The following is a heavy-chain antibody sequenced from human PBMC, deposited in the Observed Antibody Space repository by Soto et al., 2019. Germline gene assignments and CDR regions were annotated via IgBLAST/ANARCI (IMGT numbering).Heavy chain of an antibody. Sequence: XQSLSLPCAVSGGSMTSGAYAWSWIRQPPGKVLEWLVYISQSGATYYNPSLERRVTISMDRSKNAFSLNLSSVTADDTAVYYCARGIWNIEEMIYGFYFDTWGPGTLVTVPS. J-gene: IGHJ5*02. CDR2: ISQSGAT. D-gene: IGHD2-8*01. V-gene: IGHV4-30-2*01. CDR3: ARGIWNIEEMIYGFYFDT. CDR1: GGSMTSGAYA.